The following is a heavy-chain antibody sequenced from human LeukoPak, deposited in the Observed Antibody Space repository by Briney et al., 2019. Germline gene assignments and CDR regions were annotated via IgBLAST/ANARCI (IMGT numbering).Heavy chain of an antibody. J-gene: IGHJ6*04. V-gene: IGHV1-24*01. CDR2: FDAEDGET. CDR3: ARGTEAGIAAAGTLGGMDV. Sequence: GASVKVSCKVSGYTLTELSMHWVRQAPGKGVEWMGGFDAEDGETIYAQKFQGRVTITTDESTSTAYMELSSLRSEDTAVYYCARGTEAGIAAAGTLGGMDVWGKGTTVTVSS. CDR1: GYTLTELS. D-gene: IGHD6-13*01.